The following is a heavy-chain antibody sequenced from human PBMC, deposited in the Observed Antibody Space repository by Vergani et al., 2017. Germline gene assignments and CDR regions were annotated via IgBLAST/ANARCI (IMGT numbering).Heavy chain of an antibody. V-gene: IGHV4-59*12. D-gene: IGHD6-13*01. CDR3: ARIAIDRIAAAVDY. CDR1: GGSISSYY. J-gene: IGHJ4*02. Sequence: QVQLQESGPGLVKPSETLSLTCTVSGGSISSYYWSWIRQPPGKGLEWIGYIYYSGSTNYNPSLKSRVTISVDTSKNQFSLKLSSVTAADTAVYYCARIAIDRIAAAVDYWGQGTLVTVSS. CDR2: IYYSGST.